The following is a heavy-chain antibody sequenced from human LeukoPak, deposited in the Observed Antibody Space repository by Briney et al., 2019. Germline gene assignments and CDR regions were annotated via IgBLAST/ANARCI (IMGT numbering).Heavy chain of an antibody. CDR2: IYYSGST. CDR1: GGSISSGGYY. Sequence: SETLSLTCTVSGGSISSGGYYWSWIRQHPGKGLEWIGYIYYSGSTYYNPSLKSRVTISVDTSKNQFSLKLSSVTAADTAVYYCARDVRGYSGYDSKYLDYWGQGTLVTVSS. V-gene: IGHV4-31*03. J-gene: IGHJ4*02. D-gene: IGHD5-12*01. CDR3: ARDVRGYSGYDSKYLDY.